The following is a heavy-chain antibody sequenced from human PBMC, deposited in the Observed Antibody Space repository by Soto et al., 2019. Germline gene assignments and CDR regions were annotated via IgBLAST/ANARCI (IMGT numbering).Heavy chain of an antibody. CDR2: IIPIVGTA. Sequence: QVQLVQSGAEVKKPGSSVKVSCKASGGTFSSYAISWVRQAPGQGLEWMGGIIPIVGTANYAQKFQGRVTITADESTSTAYMELSSLRSEDTAVYYCARDLKQQLAYGMDVWGQGTTVTVSS. J-gene: IGHJ6*02. CDR3: ARDLKQQLAYGMDV. CDR1: GGTFSSYA. V-gene: IGHV1-69*12. D-gene: IGHD6-13*01.